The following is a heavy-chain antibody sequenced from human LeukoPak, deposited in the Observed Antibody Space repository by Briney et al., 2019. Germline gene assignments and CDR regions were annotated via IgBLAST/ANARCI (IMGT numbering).Heavy chain of an antibody. Sequence: PSETLSLTCTVSGGSISSSSYYWGWIRQPPGKGLEWIGSIYYSGSTYYNPSLKSRVTISVDTSKNQFSLKLSPVTAADTAVYYCARHVASKQPTDYWGQGTLVTVSS. CDR3: ARHVASKQPTDY. CDR1: GGSISSSSYY. J-gene: IGHJ4*02. CDR2: IYYSGST. V-gene: IGHV4-39*01. D-gene: IGHD2-15*01.